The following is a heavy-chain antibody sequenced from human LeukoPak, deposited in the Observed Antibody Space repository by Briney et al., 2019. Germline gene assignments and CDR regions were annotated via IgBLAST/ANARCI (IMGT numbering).Heavy chain of an antibody. V-gene: IGHV1-2*02. J-gene: IGHJ4*02. Sequence: ASVKVSCKASGYTFTGYYMHWVRQAPGQGLEWMGWINPNSGGTNYAQKFQGRVTMTRDTSISTAYMELSRLRSDDTAVYYCARSWDPYGSGSPPFDYWGQGTLVTVSS. CDR3: ARSWDPYGSGSPPFDY. CDR1: GYTFTGYY. D-gene: IGHD3-10*01. CDR2: INPNSGGT.